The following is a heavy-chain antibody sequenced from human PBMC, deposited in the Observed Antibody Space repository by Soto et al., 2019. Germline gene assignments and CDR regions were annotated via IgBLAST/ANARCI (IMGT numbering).Heavy chain of an antibody. J-gene: IGHJ6*03. V-gene: IGHV3-23*01. CDR1: GFTFSSYA. Sequence: GGSLRLSCAASGFTFSSYAMSWVRQAPGKGLEWVSAISGSGGSTYYADSVKGRFSISRDNSKNTLYLQMNSLRAEDTAVYYCAKAGQQLVRGSVVYYYYYMDVWGKGTTVTVSS. D-gene: IGHD6-13*01. CDR3: AKAGQQLVRGSVVYYYYYMDV. CDR2: ISGSGGST.